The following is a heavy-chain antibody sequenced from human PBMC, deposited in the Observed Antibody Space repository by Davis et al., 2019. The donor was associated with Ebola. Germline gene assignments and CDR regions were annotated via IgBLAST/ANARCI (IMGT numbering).Heavy chain of an antibody. CDR3: ARGGRGIAARPDYYGMDV. CDR1: GYTFTSYY. D-gene: IGHD6-6*01. Sequence: ASVKVSCKASGYTFTSYYMHWVRQAPGQGLEWMGIINPSGGSTSYAQKFQGRVTMTRDTSTSTVYMELSSLRSEDTAVYYCARGGRGIAARPDYYGMDVWGQGTTVTVSS. J-gene: IGHJ6*02. V-gene: IGHV1-46*01. CDR2: INPSGGST.